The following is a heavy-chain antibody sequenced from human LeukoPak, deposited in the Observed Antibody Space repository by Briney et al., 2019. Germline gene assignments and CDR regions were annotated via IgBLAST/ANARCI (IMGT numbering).Heavy chain of an antibody. J-gene: IGHJ4*02. CDR1: GGTFSSYA. CDR2: ISAYNGNT. V-gene: IGHV1-18*01. D-gene: IGHD3-22*01. Sequence: GASVKVSCKASGGTFSSYAISWVRQAPGQGLEWMGWISAYNGNTNYAQKLQGRVTMTTDTSTSTAYMELRSLRSDDTAVYYCARDIKFSVGDRYYYDSSGYYYGLFDCWGQGTLVTVSS. CDR3: ARDIKFSVGDRYYYDSSGYYYGLFDC.